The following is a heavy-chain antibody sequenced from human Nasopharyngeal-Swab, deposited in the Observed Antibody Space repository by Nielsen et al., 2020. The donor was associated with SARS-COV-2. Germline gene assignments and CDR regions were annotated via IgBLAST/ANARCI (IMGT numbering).Heavy chain of an antibody. V-gene: IGHV4-34*01. J-gene: IGHJ5*01. CDR1: GGSFTDYY. D-gene: IGHD3-22*01. Sequence: SETLSLTCAVYGGSFTDYYWTWIRQPPGKGLEWTGEINHRGSTNYNPSLKSRVTISADTSKNQFSLNLSSVTAADTAVYYCARGLVDVNMMLVVIGFSYWLDSWGQGTLVTVSS. CDR3: ARGLVDVNMMLVVIGFSYWLDS. CDR2: INHRGST.